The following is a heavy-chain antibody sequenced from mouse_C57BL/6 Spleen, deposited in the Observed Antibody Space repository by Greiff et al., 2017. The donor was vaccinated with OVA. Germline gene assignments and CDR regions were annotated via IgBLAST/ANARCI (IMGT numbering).Heavy chain of an antibody. CDR3: ARRETGTGYFDV. CDR2: IYWDDDK. V-gene: IGHV8-12*01. D-gene: IGHD4-1*01. Sequence: QVTLKVSGPGILQSSQTLSLTCSFSGFSLSTSGMCVSWLPQPTGKGLEWLAHIYWDDDKRHNPSLKRRPKIPKDTSRNQVFLKLTSGDTADTATCYCARRETGTGYFDVWGTRTTVTVAS. J-gene: IGHJ1*03. CDR1: GFSLSTSGMC.